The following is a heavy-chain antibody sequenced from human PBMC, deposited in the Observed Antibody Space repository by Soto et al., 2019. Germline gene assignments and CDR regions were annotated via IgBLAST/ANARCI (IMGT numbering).Heavy chain of an antibody. V-gene: IGHV1-18*01. D-gene: IGHD2-2*01. CDR3: ARDPRPLQYCSRPSCYDDFGY. CDR2: IGAYNGNT. Sequence: ASVKVSCKASGYTFTSYGISWVRQAPGQGLEWMGWIGAYNGNTNYAQKLQGRVTMTTDTSTSTAYMELRSLRSDDTAVSYCARDPRPLQYCSRPSCYDDFGYWG. CDR1: GYTFTSYG. J-gene: IGHJ4*01.